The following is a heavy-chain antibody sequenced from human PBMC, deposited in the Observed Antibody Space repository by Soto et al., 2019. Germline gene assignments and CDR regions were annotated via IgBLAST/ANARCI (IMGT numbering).Heavy chain of an antibody. Sequence: GGSLRLSCAASGFTFSSYGMHWVRQAPGKGLEWVAVISYDGSNKYYADTVKGRFTISRDNSKNTLYLQMNSWRAEDRSVYYCAKGGGLGDFYDFWSGYYYYGMDVGGQGPTFTVS. D-gene: IGHD3-3*01. J-gene: IGHJ6*02. CDR2: ISYDGSNK. CDR1: GFTFSSYG. CDR3: AKGGGLGDFYDFWSGYYYYGMDV. V-gene: IGHV3-30*18.